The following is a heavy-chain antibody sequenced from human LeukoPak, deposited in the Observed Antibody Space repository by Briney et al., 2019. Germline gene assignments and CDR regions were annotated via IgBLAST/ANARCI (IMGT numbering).Heavy chain of an antibody. CDR2: ISWNSGSI. J-gene: IGHJ5*02. V-gene: IGHV3-9*01. CDR1: GFTFDDYA. D-gene: IGHD6-13*01. Sequence: GGSLRLSCAASGFTFDDYAMHWVRQAPGKGLEWLSGISWNSGSIGYADSVKGRFTISRDNAKNSLYLQMNSLRAEDTALYYCAKGAAAGTFGWFDPWGQGTLVTVSS. CDR3: AKGAAAGTFGWFDP.